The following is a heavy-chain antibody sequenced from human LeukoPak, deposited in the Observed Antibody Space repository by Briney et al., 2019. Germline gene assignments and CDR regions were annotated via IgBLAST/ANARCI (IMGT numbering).Heavy chain of an antibody. CDR3: ARDLSVGYSSSWYVPVRANTHDGMDV. CDR2: IYYSGST. J-gene: IGHJ6*02. Sequence: SETLSLTCTVSGGSISSGGYYWSWIRQHPGKGLEWIGYIYYSGSTYYNPSLKSRVTISVDTSKNQFSLKLSSVTAADTAVYYCARDLSVGYSSSWYVPVRANTHDGMDVWGQGTTVTVSS. CDR1: GGSISSGGYY. D-gene: IGHD6-13*01. V-gene: IGHV4-31*03.